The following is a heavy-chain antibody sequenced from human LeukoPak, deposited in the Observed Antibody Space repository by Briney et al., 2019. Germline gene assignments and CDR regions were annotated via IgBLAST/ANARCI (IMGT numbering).Heavy chain of an antibody. CDR3: ARVPVTRPGAFDI. CDR1: GGSFSGYY. Sequence: PSETLSLTCAVYGGSFSGYYWSWIRQPPGKGLEWIGYIYYSGSTYYNSSLKSRVTISVDTSKNQFSLKLSSVTAADTAVYYCARVPVTRPGAFDIWGQGTMVTVSS. D-gene: IGHD3-16*02. J-gene: IGHJ3*02. V-gene: IGHV4-34*09. CDR2: IYYSGST.